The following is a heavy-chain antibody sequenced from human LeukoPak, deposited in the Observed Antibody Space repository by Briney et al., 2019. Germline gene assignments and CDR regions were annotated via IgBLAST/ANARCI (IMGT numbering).Heavy chain of an antibody. J-gene: IGHJ4*02. CDR3: AREQIGGGGWYTVDY. V-gene: IGHV3-23*01. D-gene: IGHD6-19*01. CDR1: GDSFSTYA. CDR2: IRSSGDRS. Sequence: GGSLRLSCAASGDSFSTYAISWVRQAPGKGLEWVSAIRSSGDRSYYADSVKGRFTISRDNSKDTLYLQMNSLRAEDTAVYFCAREQIGGGGWYTVDYWGQGTLVTVSS.